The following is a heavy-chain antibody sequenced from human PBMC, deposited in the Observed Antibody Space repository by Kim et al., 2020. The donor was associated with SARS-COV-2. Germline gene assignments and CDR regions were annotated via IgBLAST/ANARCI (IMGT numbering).Heavy chain of an antibody. V-gene: IGHV3-33*01. CDR3: AREASGIAAAPDY. CDR2: IWYDGSNR. D-gene: IGHD6-13*01. J-gene: IGHJ4*02. CDR1: GFTFSSYG. Sequence: GGSLRLSCAASGFTFSSYGMHWVRQAPGKGLEWVAVIWYDGSNRYYTDSVKGRFTISRDNSKNTLYLQMNSLGAEDTAVYYCAREASGIAAAPDYWGQGT.